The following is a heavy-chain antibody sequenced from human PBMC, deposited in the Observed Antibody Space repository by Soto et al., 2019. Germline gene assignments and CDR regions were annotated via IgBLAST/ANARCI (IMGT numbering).Heavy chain of an antibody. CDR1: GDAYASYD. V-gene: IGHV1-8*01. J-gene: IGHJ4*02. CDR3: ARKLGRGYSNKLDY. D-gene: IGHD4-4*01. Sequence: SVKVCCKASGDAYASYDIYSVRQANGQGLEWMGWMNPNSGNTGYAQKFQGRVTMTRNTSISTAYMELSSLRSEDTAVYYCARKLGRGYSNKLDYWGQGTLVTVSS. CDR2: MNPNSGNT.